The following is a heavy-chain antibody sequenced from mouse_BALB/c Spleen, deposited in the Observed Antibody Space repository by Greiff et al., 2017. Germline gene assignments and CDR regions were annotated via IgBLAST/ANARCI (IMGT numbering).Heavy chain of an antibody. V-gene: IGHV2-9*02. CDR1: GFSLTSYG. CDR3: ARNRGYYGNRHYYAMDY. J-gene: IGHJ4*01. Sequence: QVQLKQSGPGLVAPSQSLSITCTVSGFSLTSYGVHWVRQPPGKGLEWLGVIWAGGSTNYNSALMSRLSISKDNSKSQVFLKMNSLQANDTAIYYCARNRGYYGNRHYYAMDYWGQGTSVTVAS. D-gene: IGHD2-1*01. CDR2: IWAGGST.